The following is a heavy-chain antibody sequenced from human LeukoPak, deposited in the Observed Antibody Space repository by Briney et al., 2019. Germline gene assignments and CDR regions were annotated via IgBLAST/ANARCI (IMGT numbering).Heavy chain of an antibody. D-gene: IGHD1-26*01. CDR1: GYDFANSW. V-gene: IGHV5-51*01. CDR2: IAPFDSDT. J-gene: IGHJ4*02. CDR3: ARSERVGATASFDS. Sequence: GESLKISCTASGYDFANSWIAWVRQMPGKGLEWMGIIAPFDSDTRYSPSFQGQVIISSDKSISTAYLQWSSLQASDTAMYFCARSERVGATASFDSWGQGTLVTVSS.